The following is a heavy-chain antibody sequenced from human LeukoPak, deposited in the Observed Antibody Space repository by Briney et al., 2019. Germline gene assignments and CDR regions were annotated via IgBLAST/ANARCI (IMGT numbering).Heavy chain of an antibody. CDR2: ISGSGGST. V-gene: IGHV3-23*01. CDR1: GFTFSSYA. D-gene: IGHD1-1*01. J-gene: IGHJ3*02. Sequence: GGSLRLSCAASGFTFSSYAMSWVRQAPGKGLEWVSAISGSGGSTYYADSVKGRFTISRDNSKNTLYLQMNSLRAEDTDVYYCAKVGGDWKGAFDIWGQGTMVTVSS. CDR3: AKVGGDWKGAFDI.